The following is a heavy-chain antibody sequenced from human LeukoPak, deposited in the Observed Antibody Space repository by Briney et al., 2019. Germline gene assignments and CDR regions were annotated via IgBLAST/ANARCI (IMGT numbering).Heavy chain of an antibody. V-gene: IGHV1-2*02. CDR2: INPNSGGT. CDR3: ARVRRQWLVKLDYLDY. CDR1: GYTFTGYY. Sequence: ASVKVSCKASGYTFTGYYMHWVRQAPGQGLEWMGWINPNSGGTNYAQKFQGRVTMTRDTSISTAYMELSRLRSDDTAVYYCARVRRQWLVKLDYLDYWGQGTLVTVSS. J-gene: IGHJ4*02. D-gene: IGHD6-19*01.